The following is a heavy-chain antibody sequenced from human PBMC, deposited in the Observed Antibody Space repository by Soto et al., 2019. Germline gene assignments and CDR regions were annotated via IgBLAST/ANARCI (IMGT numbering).Heavy chain of an antibody. V-gene: IGHV1-69*04. CDR3: AREDVTIFGVVPCAFDI. J-gene: IGHJ3*02. D-gene: IGHD3-3*01. CDR2: IIPILGIA. CDR1: GYTFTSYA. Sequence: SVKVSCKASGYTFTSYAMHWVRQAPGQGLEWMGRIIPILGIANYAQKFQGRVTITADKSTSTAYMELSSLRSEDTAVYYCAREDVTIFGVVPCAFDIWGQGTMVTVSS.